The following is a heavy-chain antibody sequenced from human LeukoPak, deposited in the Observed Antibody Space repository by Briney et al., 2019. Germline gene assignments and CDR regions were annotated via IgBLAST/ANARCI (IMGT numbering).Heavy chain of an antibody. CDR2: ISWDGGST. J-gene: IGHJ4*02. V-gene: IGHV3-43*01. D-gene: IGHD2-2*01. Sequence: PGGSLRLSCAASGFTFDDYTMHWVRQAPGKGLEWVSLISWDGGSTYYADSVKGRFTISRDNSKNSLYLQMNSLRTEDTALYYCAKDITPFVVVPAAPDYWGQGTLVTVSS. CDR3: AKDITPFVVVPAAPDY. CDR1: GFTFDDYT.